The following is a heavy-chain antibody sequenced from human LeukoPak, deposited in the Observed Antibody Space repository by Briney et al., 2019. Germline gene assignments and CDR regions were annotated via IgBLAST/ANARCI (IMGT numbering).Heavy chain of an antibody. Sequence: SGGSLRLSCAASGFTFSSYAMSWVRRAPGKGLEWVSAISGSGGSTYYADSVKGRFTISRDNSKNTLYLQMNSLRAEDTAVYYCAKSRGYRSKYYFDYWGQGTLVTVSS. CDR1: GFTFSSYA. J-gene: IGHJ4*02. CDR3: AKSRGYRSKYYFDY. V-gene: IGHV3-23*01. CDR2: ISGSGGST. D-gene: IGHD3-22*01.